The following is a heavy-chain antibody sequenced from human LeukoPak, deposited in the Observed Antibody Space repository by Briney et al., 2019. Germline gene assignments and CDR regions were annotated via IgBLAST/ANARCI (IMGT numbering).Heavy chain of an antibody. D-gene: IGHD1-7*01. CDR2: ISYDGSNK. V-gene: IGHV3-30-3*01. J-gene: IGHJ5*02. CDR3: ARDRPESDWTYHPMFDL. Sequence: PGGSLRLSCAASGFTFSSYAMHWVRQVPGKGLEWVAVISYDGSNKYYADSVKGRFIISRDNAKSTLYLQLNSLRVDDTAVYYCARDRPESDWTYHPMFDLWGQGTLVTVSS. CDR1: GFTFSSYA.